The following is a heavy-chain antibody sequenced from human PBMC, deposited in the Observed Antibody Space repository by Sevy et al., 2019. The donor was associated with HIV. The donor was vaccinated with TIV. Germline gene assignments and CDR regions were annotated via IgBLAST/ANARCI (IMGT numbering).Heavy chain of an antibody. CDR1: GFTFSIYA. Sequence: GGCLRLSCAASGFTFSIYAMSWVRQAPGKGLEWVSGISGGSDDRYYADSVRGRFTISRDSSKNTLYMQMSGLRAEDTAIYYCAKERPYTSSWIFDYWGQGTLVTVSS. J-gene: IGHJ4*02. D-gene: IGHD6-13*01. CDR2: ISGGSDDR. CDR3: AKERPYTSSWIFDY. V-gene: IGHV3-23*01.